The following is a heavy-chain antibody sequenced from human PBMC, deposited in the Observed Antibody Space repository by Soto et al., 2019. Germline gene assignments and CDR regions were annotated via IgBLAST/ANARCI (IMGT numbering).Heavy chain of an antibody. CDR2: ISYDGVTQ. Sequence: QVQLVESGGGVVQPGRSLRLSCTASGFTFNTYATYWVRQAPGKGLDWVAAISYDGVTQYYADSVKGRFTISRDNSRNTLYLQMNILGPEDTAVYYCARGVAILLRSHYSGGHDFFDYWGQGTLVTVSS. D-gene: IGHD4-17*01. J-gene: IGHJ4*02. CDR3: ARGVAILLRSHYSGGHDFFDY. CDR1: GFTFNTYA. V-gene: IGHV3-30-3*01.